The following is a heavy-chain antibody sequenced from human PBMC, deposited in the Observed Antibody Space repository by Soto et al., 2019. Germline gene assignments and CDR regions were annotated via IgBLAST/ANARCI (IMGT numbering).Heavy chain of an antibody. CDR3: AKDGVLMVYAIGYYFDY. V-gene: IGHV3-30*18. Sequence: AGGSLRLSCAASGFTFSSYGMHWVRQAPGKGLEWVAVISYDGSNKYYADSVKGRFTISRDNSKNTLYLQMNSLRAEDTAVYYCAKDGVLMVYAIGYYFDYWGQGTLVTVSS. CDR2: ISYDGSNK. D-gene: IGHD2-8*01. J-gene: IGHJ4*02. CDR1: GFTFSSYG.